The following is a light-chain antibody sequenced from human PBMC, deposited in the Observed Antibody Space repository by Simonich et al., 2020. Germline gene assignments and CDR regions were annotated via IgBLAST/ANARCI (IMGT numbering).Light chain of an antibody. Sequence: NFMLTQPHSVSESPGKTVTISCTRSSGSIASNYVQWYQQRPGTAPTPVIYEDNQRPSGVPDRFSGSIDSSSNSAYLTISGLKTEDEADYYCQSYDSSNRVFGGGTKLTVL. CDR2: EDN. CDR3: QSYDSSNRV. CDR1: SGSIASNY. V-gene: IGLV6-57*03. J-gene: IGLJ3*02.